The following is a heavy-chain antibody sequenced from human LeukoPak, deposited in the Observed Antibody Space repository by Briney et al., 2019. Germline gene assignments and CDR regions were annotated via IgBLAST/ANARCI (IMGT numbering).Heavy chain of an antibody. CDR2: ISSDGGST. CDR1: GFTLSSYW. Sequence: GGSLRLSCAASGFTLSSYWMHWVRQAPGKGLVWVSRISSDGGSTNYADSVKGRFTISRDKATNTPYMQMNSLRSEDTAVYYCASGNSGYPSHWGQGTMVTVSS. J-gene: IGHJ4*02. V-gene: IGHV3-74*01. CDR3: ASGNSGYPSH. D-gene: IGHD3-22*01.